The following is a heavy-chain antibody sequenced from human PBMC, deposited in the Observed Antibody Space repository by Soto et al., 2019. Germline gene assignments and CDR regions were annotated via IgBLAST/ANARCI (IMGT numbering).Heavy chain of an antibody. CDR1: GGSISSGGYY. D-gene: IGHD3-10*01. CDR3: ARDLWGYYGSGSYAFDI. V-gene: IGHV4-31*03. Sequence: SGTLSLTCTVSGGSISSGGYYWSWIRQHPGKGLEWIGYIYYSGSTYYNPSLKSRVTISVDTSKNQFSLKLSSVTVADTAVYYCARDLWGYYGSGSYAFDIWGQGTMVTVSS. CDR2: IYYSGST. J-gene: IGHJ3*02.